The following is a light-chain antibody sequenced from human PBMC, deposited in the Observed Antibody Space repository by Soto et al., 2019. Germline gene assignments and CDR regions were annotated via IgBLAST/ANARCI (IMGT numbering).Light chain of an antibody. CDR3: AAWDDSLSVV. CDR2: SNN. Sequence: QSVLTQPPSASGTPGQRVTISCSGSSSNIGSNYVYWYQLLPGTAPKLLIYSNNQRPSGVPDRFSGSKSGTSASLAISGLRSEDGADYYCAAWDDSLSVVFGGGTKLTVL. V-gene: IGLV1-47*01. J-gene: IGLJ2*01. CDR1: SSNIGSNY.